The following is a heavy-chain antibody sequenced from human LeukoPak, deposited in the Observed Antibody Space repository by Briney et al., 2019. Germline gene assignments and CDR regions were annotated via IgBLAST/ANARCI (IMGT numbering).Heavy chain of an antibody. CDR1: GFTFSDSY. V-gene: IGHV3-11*01. CDR2: ISYGGTTI. CDR3: ARGSGSGSYYVDY. J-gene: IGHJ4*02. D-gene: IGHD3-10*01. Sequence: GGSLRLSCAASGFTFSDSYMTWIRQAPGKGLEWVSYISYGGTTIYYADSVKGRFTISRDNAMSSLYLQMNSLRAEDTAVYYCARGSGSGSYYVDYWGQGTLVTVSS.